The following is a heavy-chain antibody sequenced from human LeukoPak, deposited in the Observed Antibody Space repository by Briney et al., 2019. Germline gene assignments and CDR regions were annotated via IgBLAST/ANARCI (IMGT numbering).Heavy chain of an antibody. D-gene: IGHD2-2*01. CDR2: INPNSGGT. J-gene: IGHJ5*02. Sequence: ASVKVSCKASGYTFTGYYMHWVRQAPGQGLEWMGWINPNSGGTNYAQKFQGRVTMTRDTSISTAYMELSRLRSDDTAVYHCTRGIVVVPASRMIPTLEFDPWGQGTLVTVSS. V-gene: IGHV1-2*02. CDR3: TRGIVVVPASRMIPTLEFDP. CDR1: GYTFTGYY.